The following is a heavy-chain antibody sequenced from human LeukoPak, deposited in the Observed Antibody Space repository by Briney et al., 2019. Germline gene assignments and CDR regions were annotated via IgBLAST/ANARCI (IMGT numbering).Heavy chain of an antibody. Sequence: GGSLRLSCAASGFTFSSYAMSWVRQAPGKGLEWVSAISGSGGSTYYADSVKGRFTISRDNSKNTLYLQMNSLRAEDTAVYYCARDHRRRDGYNSHDAFDIWGQGTMVTVSS. CDR3: ARDHRRRDGYNSHDAFDI. J-gene: IGHJ3*02. CDR2: ISGSGGST. D-gene: IGHD5-24*01. CDR1: GFTFSSYA. V-gene: IGHV3-23*01.